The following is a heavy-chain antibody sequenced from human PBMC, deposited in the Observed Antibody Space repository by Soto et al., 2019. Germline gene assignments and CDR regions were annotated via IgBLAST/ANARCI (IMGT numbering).Heavy chain of an antibody. Sequence: SGPTLVNPTQTLTLTCTLSGISLSTSGVGLGWIRQTPGKALEWLALVYWNDDKHYSPSLKSRLTITKDTSKNQAILTMTNMDPVDTATYYCARGLATLPVFAFDIWGQGAVVTVS. J-gene: IGHJ3*02. V-gene: IGHV2-5*01. CDR1: GISLSTSGVG. CDR3: ARGLATLPVFAFDI. D-gene: IGHD1-1*01. CDR2: VYWNDDK.